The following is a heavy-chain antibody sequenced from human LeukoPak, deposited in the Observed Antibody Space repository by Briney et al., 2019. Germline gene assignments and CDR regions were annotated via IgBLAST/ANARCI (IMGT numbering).Heavy chain of an antibody. Sequence: SETLSLTCVVSGGSISSYYWSWIRQPPGKGPEWIGYIYYSGSTNYNPSLKSRVTISVDTSKNQFSLKMSSVTAADTAVYYCASSMITWGGVISNWFDPWGQGTLVTVSS. D-gene: IGHD3-16*01. CDR2: IYYSGST. V-gene: IGHV4-59*08. CDR1: GGSISSYY. CDR3: ASSMITWGGVISNWFDP. J-gene: IGHJ5*02.